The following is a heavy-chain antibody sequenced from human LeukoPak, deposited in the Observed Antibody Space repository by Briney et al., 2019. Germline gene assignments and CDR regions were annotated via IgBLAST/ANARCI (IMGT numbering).Heavy chain of an antibody. J-gene: IGHJ4*02. CDR1: GGSISSYY. CDR3: ARLSIYYYDRSAYHPGYYFDY. Sequence: PSETLSLTCTVSGGSISSYYWSWIRQPPGKGLEWIGYIYYSGSTNYNPSPKSRVSMSLDTSKNQLSLKLSSVTAADTAIYYCARLSIYYYDRSAYHPGYYFDYWGQGTLVTVSS. D-gene: IGHD3-22*01. CDR2: IYYSGST. V-gene: IGHV4-59*12.